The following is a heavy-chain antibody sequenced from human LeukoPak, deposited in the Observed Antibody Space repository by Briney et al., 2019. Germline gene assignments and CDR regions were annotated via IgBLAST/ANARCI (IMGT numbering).Heavy chain of an antibody. V-gene: IGHV4-39*01. D-gene: IGHD6-13*01. CDR2: VYYSGST. J-gene: IGHJ4*02. CDR1: GGSISSSNYY. CDR3: ARVIGSSWYDYFDY. Sequence: SETLSLTCTVSGGSISSSNYYWGWIRQPPGKGLEWIGSVYYSGSTDYNPSLKSRVTISVDTSKNQLSLKLSSVTAADTAVYYCARVIGSSWYDYFDYWGQGTLVTVSS.